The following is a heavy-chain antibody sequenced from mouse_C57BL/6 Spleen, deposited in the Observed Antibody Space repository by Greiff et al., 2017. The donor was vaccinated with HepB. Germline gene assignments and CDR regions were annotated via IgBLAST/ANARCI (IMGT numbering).Heavy chain of an antibody. CDR1: GFSLTSYG. CDR2: IWSGGST. D-gene: IGHD1-1*01. Sequence: VKLMESGPGLVQPSQSLSITCTVSGFSLTSYGVHWVRQSPGKGLEWLGVIWSGGSTDYNAAFISRLSISKDNSKSQVFFKMNSLQADDTAIYYCARELRGGYFDVWGTGTTVTVSS. J-gene: IGHJ1*03. CDR3: ARELRGGYFDV. V-gene: IGHV2-2*01.